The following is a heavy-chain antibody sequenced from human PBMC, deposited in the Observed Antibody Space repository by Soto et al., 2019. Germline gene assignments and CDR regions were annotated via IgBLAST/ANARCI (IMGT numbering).Heavy chain of an antibody. CDR1: GFTFSSYW. CDR2: ISGDGSTT. Sequence: EVQLVESGGGLVQPGGSLRLSCAASGFTFSSYWMHWVRHVPGKGLVWAARISGDGSTTNYADSVKGRFTISRDNAKNTLYLQMNSLRSDDTAVYYCARVGVATWSYWGRGTLVTVS. J-gene: IGHJ4*02. V-gene: IGHV3-74*01. CDR3: ARVGVATWSY. D-gene: IGHD5-12*01.